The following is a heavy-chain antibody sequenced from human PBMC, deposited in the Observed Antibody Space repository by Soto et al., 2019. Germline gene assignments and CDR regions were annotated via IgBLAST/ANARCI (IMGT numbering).Heavy chain of an antibody. D-gene: IGHD2-8*01. V-gene: IGHV4-34*01. CDR3: ARDKINGLFGY. J-gene: IGHJ4*02. CDR2: INHSGST. Sequence: QVQLQQWGAGLLKPSETLSLTCAVYGGSFSGYYWTWIRQPPGTGLEWIGEINHSGSTNYNPSLKSRVTISVDTSKNQFSLKLTSVTAADTAVYYCARDKINGLFGYWGQVTMVTVSS. CDR1: GGSFSGYY.